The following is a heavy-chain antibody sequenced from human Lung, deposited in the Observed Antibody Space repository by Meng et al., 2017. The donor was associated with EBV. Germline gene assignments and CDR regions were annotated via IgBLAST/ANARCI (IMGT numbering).Heavy chain of an antibody. CDR1: GYTFTGYY. CDR2: INPNNGGA. V-gene: IGHV1-2*06. Sequence: QVQLLQSGAEVKRPGASVKVSCKASGYTFTGYYMQWVRQAPGQGLEWMRRINPNNGGANYAQQFQGRVTMTTDTSISTAYMELSRLRSDDTAVYYCARDLSGYYSFVDYWGQGTLVTVSS. CDR3: ARDLSGYYSFVDY. J-gene: IGHJ4*02. D-gene: IGHD3-22*01.